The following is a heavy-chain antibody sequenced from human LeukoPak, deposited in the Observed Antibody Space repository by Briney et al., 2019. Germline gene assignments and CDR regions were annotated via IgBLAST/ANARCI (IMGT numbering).Heavy chain of an antibody. Sequence: PGGSLRLSCAASGFTFSSYEMNWVRQAPGKGLEWVSAISGSGGSTNYADSVKGRFTISRDNSKNTLYLQMNSLRAEDTAVYYCAKGGTYYDYVWGSYRYRPFDYWGQGTLVTVSS. CDR3: AKGGTYYDYVWGSYRYRPFDY. J-gene: IGHJ4*02. V-gene: IGHV3-23*01. CDR2: ISGSGGST. CDR1: GFTFSSYE. D-gene: IGHD3-16*02.